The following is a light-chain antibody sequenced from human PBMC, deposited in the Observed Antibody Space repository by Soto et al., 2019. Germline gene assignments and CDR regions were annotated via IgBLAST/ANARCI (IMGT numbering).Light chain of an antibody. CDR3: QQYNNWPPSWT. CDR1: QSVSSN. Sequence: EIVMTQSPARLSVSPGEKAARSYRASQSVSSNLAWYQQKPGQAPRLLIYGASTRATGIPARFSGSGSGTEFTLTISSLQSEDFAVYYCQQYNNWPPSWTFGQGTKVDI. V-gene: IGKV3-15*01. CDR2: GAS. J-gene: IGKJ1*01.